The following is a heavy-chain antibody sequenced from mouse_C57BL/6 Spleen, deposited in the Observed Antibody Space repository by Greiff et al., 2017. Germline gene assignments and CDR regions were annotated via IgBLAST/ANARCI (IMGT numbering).Heavy chain of an antibody. J-gene: IGHJ2*01. CDR2: IHPNSGST. CDR3: VPMITTLFDC. CDR1: GYTFTSYW. V-gene: IGHV1-64*01. Sequence: VKLQQPGAELVKPGASVKLSCKASGYTFTSYWMHWVKQRPGQGLEWIGMIHPNSGSTNYNEKLKSKATVTVDKASSTTYMQLSSLTSEDSAVYSCVPMITTLFDCWGQGTTLTGSS. D-gene: IGHD2-4*01.